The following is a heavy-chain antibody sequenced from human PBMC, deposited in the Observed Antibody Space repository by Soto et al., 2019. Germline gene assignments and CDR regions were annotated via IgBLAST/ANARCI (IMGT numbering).Heavy chain of an antibody. V-gene: IGHV3-33*01. D-gene: IGHD3-3*01. J-gene: IGHJ5*02. Sequence: QVQLVESGGGVVQPGRSLRLSCAASGFTFSSYGMHWVRQAPGKGLEWVAVIWYDGSNKYYADSVKGRFTISRDNSKNXLXLXMNSLRAEDTAVYYCAREYDFWSGYYRRTQYNWFDPWGQGTLVTVSS. CDR1: GFTFSSYG. CDR2: IWYDGSNK. CDR3: AREYDFWSGYYRRTQYNWFDP.